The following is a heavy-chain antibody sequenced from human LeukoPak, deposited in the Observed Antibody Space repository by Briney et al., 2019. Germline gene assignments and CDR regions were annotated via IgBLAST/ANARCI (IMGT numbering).Heavy chain of an antibody. CDR3: VRTPGRAGYNILDY. CDR1: GFTFSSYG. J-gene: IGHJ4*02. Sequence: GGSLRLSCSASGFTFSSYGMSWVRQAPGKGLEWVAIITYDGDYTYYADSVKGRFTISRDNSKNTLYLQMNSLRTEDTAVYYCVRTPGRAGYNILDYWGQGTLVIVSS. CDR2: ITYDGDYT. D-gene: IGHD5-24*01. V-gene: IGHV3-30*03.